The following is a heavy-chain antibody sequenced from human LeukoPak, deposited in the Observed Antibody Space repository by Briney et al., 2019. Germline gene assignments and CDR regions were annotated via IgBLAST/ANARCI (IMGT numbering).Heavy chain of an antibody. Sequence: SQTLSLTCTVSGASISSGGYYWNWIRQHPGKGLEWIGFVYYSGNTYYNPSLKSRVTISLDTSKNQFSLKPRSVTAADTAVYYCARDTGYYDTTKNSFSAFDSWGQGTMVTVSS. D-gene: IGHD3-22*01. CDR3: ARDTGYYDTTKNSFSAFDS. V-gene: IGHV4-31*03. CDR2: VYYSGNT. CDR1: GASISSGGYY. J-gene: IGHJ3*02.